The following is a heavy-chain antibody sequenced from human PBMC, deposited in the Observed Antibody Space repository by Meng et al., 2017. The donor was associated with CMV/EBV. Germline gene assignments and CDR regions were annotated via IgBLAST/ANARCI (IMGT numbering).Heavy chain of an antibody. CDR3: ARVSDFWTEGGLDY. CDR1: GFTFSSYW. D-gene: IGHD3-3*01. CDR2: IKQDGSEK. V-gene: IGHV3-7*01. J-gene: IGHJ4*02. Sequence: GGSLRLSCAASGFTFSSYWMSWVRQAPGKGLEWVANIKQDGSEKYYVDSVKGRFTISRDNAKNSLYLQMNSLRAEDTAVYNCARVSDFWTEGGLDYWGQGTLVTVSS.